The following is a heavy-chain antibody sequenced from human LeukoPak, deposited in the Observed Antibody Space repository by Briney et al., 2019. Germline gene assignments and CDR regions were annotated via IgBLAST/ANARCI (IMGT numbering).Heavy chain of an antibody. CDR1: GFTFSSYA. J-gene: IGHJ4*02. D-gene: IGHD2-15*01. Sequence: GGSLRLSCAASGFTFSSYAMNWVRQAPGKGLEWFSAISSTGGSTYYADSVKGRFTISRDNAKNSLYLQMNSLRAEDTAVYYCASWGYCSGGSCYVWGQGTLVTVSS. CDR2: ISSTGGST. CDR3: ASWGYCSGGSCYV. V-gene: IGHV3-23*01.